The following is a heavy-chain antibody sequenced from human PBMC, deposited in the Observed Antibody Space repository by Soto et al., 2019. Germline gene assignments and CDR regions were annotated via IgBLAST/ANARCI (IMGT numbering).Heavy chain of an antibody. D-gene: IGHD3-22*01. V-gene: IGHV5-10-1*01. Sequence: GESLKISFNVSGYSFTTFWISWVRQIPEKGLEWMGRLDPADSFTNYSPSFQGHVTISVDKSINTAYLQWSSLKASDTAIYYCARHLYDNRNYLDALDVWGQGTMVTVSS. CDR3: ARHLYDNRNYLDALDV. J-gene: IGHJ3*01. CDR1: GYSFTTFW. CDR2: LDPADSFT.